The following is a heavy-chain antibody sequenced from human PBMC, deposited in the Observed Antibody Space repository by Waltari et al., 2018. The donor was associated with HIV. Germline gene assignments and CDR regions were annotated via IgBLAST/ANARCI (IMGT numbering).Heavy chain of an antibody. V-gene: IGHV3-48*02. D-gene: IGHD3-16*01. CDR2: TSDSSATT. Sequence: EMPLVESGGGLVQPGGSLRLSCTASGFTFSSYHMYWVRQAPGKGVEWHSHTSDSSATTYNADSVKGRFTISRDNAKNSVYLQMNSLREEDTAVYYCARGGRFGDGWGQGTTVTVSS. CDR3: ARGGRFGDG. CDR1: GFTFSSYH. J-gene: IGHJ6*02.